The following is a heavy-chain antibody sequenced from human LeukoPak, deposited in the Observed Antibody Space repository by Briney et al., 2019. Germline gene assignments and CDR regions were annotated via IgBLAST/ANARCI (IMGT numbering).Heavy chain of an antibody. CDR3: AKDSDFWSGPLDY. CDR1: GFTFDDYA. D-gene: IGHD3-3*01. CDR2: ISWNSGSI. V-gene: IGHV3-9*03. Sequence: GRSLRLSCAASGFTFDDYAMHWVRQAPGKGLEWVSGISWNSGSIGYADSVKGRFTISRDNAKNSLYLQMNSLRAEDMALYYCAKDSDFWSGPLDYWGQGTLVTVSS. J-gene: IGHJ4*02.